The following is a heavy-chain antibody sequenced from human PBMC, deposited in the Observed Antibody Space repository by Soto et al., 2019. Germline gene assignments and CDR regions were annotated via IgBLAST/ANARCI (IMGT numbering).Heavy chain of an antibody. J-gene: IGHJ4*02. CDR1: GFTFSSYS. Sequence: EVQLVESGGGLVKPGGSLRLSCAASGFTFSSYSMNWVRQAPGKGLEWVSSISSSSSYIYYADSVKGRFTISRDNAKNSLYLQMNSLRAEDTAVYYCASTPGHKPLYFDYWGQGTLVTVSS. V-gene: IGHV3-21*01. CDR3: ASTPGHKPLYFDY. CDR2: ISSSSSYI.